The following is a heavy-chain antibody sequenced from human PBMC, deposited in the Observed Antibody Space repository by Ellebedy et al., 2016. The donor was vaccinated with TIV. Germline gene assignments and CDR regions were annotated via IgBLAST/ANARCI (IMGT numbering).Heavy chain of an antibody. CDR1: GYTFTSYA. D-gene: IGHD4-23*01. J-gene: IGHJ4*02. V-gene: IGHV1-3*01. Sequence: ASVKVSCXASGYTFTSYAMHWVRQAPGQRLEWMGWINAGNGNTKYSQKFQGRVTITRDTSTSTAYMELRSLRSDDTAVYYCARGGAGNFEGYFDYWGQGTLVTVSS. CDR2: INAGNGNT. CDR3: ARGGAGNFEGYFDY.